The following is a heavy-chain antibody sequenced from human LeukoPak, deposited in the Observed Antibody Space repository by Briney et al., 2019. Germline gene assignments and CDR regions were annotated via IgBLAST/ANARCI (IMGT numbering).Heavy chain of an antibody. CDR1: GDSISSSSYY. CDR2: IYYNANT. Sequence: SETLSLTCTVSGDSISSSSYYWGWIRQPPGKGLEWIGSIYYNANTYYNPSLKSRVTISVDTSKNQFSLKLSSVTAADTAVFYCARDSAGDRAFDSWGQGTLVTVSS. V-gene: IGHV4-39*07. D-gene: IGHD3-10*01. CDR3: ARDSAGDRAFDS. J-gene: IGHJ4*02.